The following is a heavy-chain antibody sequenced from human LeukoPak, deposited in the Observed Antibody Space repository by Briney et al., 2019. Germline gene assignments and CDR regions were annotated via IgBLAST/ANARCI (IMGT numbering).Heavy chain of an antibody. Sequence: SGPALVKPTQTLTLTCTFSGFSLSTSGMCVSWIRQPPGKALEWLARIDWDDDKYYSTSLKTRLTISKDTSKNQVVLTMTNMDPVDTATYYCARDILTGSPYYYYGMDVWGQGTTVTVSS. CDR2: IDWDDDK. D-gene: IGHD3-9*01. CDR3: ARDILTGSPYYYYGMDV. J-gene: IGHJ6*02. CDR1: GFSLSTSGMC. V-gene: IGHV2-70*11.